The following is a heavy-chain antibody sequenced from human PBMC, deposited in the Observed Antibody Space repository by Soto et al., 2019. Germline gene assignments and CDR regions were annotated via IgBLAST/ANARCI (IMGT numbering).Heavy chain of an antibody. CDR3: AKSFASGGYCSGGTCYSYYYYMDV. CDR1: GFTFSSYA. D-gene: IGHD2-15*01. Sequence: GGSLRLSCAASGFTFSSYAMSWVRQAPGKGLEWVSAISGSGGSTYYADFVKGRFTISRDDSKNTLYLQMNSLRAEDTAVYYCAKSFASGGYCSGGTCYSYYYYMDVWGKGTTVTVSS. CDR2: ISGSGGST. J-gene: IGHJ6*03. V-gene: IGHV3-23*01.